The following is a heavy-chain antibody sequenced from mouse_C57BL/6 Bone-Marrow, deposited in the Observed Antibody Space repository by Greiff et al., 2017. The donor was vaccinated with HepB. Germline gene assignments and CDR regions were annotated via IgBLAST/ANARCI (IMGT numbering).Heavy chain of an antibody. V-gene: IGHV1-80*01. CDR1: GYAFSSYW. CDR3: AREGVYDGDYDYFDY. J-gene: IGHJ2*01. CDR2: IYPGDGDT. Sequence: VQLQESGAELVKPGASVKISCKASGYAFSSYWMNWVKQRPGKGLEWIGQIYPGDGDTNYNGKFKGKATLTADKSSSTAYMQLSSLTSEDSAVYFCAREGVYDGDYDYFDYWGQGTTLTVSS. D-gene: IGHD2-3*01.